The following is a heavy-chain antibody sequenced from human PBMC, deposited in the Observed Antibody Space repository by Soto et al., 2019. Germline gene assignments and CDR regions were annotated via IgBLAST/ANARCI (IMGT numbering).Heavy chain of an antibody. Sequence: EVQLLESGGALVQPGGSLRLSCAASGSIFSAYAMNWVRQAPGKGLEWVSGISGNGGSIYYADSVKGRFTVSRDNSKNTVYLQMNSLRAEDTAVYYCVRSVRPLSWFDPWGQGTLVTVSS. CDR1: GSIFSAYA. V-gene: IGHV3-23*01. CDR3: VRSVRPLSWFDP. CDR2: ISGNGGSI. D-gene: IGHD3-10*01. J-gene: IGHJ5*02.